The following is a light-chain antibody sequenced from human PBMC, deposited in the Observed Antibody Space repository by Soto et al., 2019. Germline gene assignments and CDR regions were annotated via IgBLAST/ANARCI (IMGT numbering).Light chain of an antibody. CDR3: QSYDSSLSGYV. V-gene: IGLV1-40*01. J-gene: IGLJ1*01. Sequence: QSVLTQPPSASGTPGQRVTISCSGSTSNIGSNSVNWYQQLPGTAPKLLIYANNIRPSGVPGRFSGSKSGTSASLAITGLQAEDEADYYCQSYDSSLSGYVFGTGTKVTVL. CDR1: TSNIGSNS. CDR2: ANN.